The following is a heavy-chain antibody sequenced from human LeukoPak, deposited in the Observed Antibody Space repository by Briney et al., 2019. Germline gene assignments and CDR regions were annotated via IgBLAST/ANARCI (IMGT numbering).Heavy chain of an antibody. CDR1: GFTFSNYA. V-gene: IGHV3-21*01. Sequence: GGSLRLSCAASGFTFSNYAMNWVRQAPGKGLEWISSISSSSSFIYYADSLKGRFTISRDNAKNSLYLQMNSLRAEDTAVYYCARDGPGGYCSGGSCYSWGYYYYYMDVWGKGTTVTVSS. CDR3: ARDGPGGYCSGGSCYSWGYYYYYMDV. CDR2: ISSSSSFI. J-gene: IGHJ6*03. D-gene: IGHD2-15*01.